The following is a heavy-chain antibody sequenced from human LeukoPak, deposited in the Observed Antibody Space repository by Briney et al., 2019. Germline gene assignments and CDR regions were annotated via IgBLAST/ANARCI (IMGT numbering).Heavy chain of an antibody. CDR3: ARPYYYGSGSYGNAFDI. J-gene: IGHJ3*02. Sequence: SETLSLTCAVYGGSFSGYYWSWIRQPPGKGLEWIGEINHSGSTNYNPSLKSRVTISGDTSKNQFSLKLSSVTAADAAVYYCARPYYYGSGSYGNAFDIWGQGTMVTVSS. V-gene: IGHV4-34*01. CDR2: INHSGST. D-gene: IGHD3-10*01. CDR1: GGSFSGYY.